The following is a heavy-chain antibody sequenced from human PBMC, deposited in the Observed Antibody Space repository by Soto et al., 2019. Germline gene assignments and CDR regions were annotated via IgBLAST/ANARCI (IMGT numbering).Heavy chain of an antibody. CDR3: AKRPLTAAGFDY. D-gene: IGHD6-13*01. J-gene: IGHJ4*02. Sequence: VQLLESGGGLVQPGGSLRLSCAASGFTFSNYAMTWVRQAPGKGLAWVAGITGSGGGTYFVDSVKGRFTISRDNSKNTVYLQRNSLRAEDTAVYYCAKRPLTAAGFDYWGQGTLVTVSS. CDR1: GFTFSNYA. V-gene: IGHV3-23*01. CDR2: ITGSGGGT.